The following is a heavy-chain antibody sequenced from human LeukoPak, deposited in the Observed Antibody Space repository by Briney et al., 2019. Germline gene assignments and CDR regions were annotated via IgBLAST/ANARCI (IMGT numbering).Heavy chain of an antibody. CDR1: GFTLSDLS. Sequence: ASVKVSCKVSGFTLSDLSIHWVRQAPGKGLEWMGGFDPQDGKRIYAQNFQGRLTVTEDTSTDTAYMKLSSLGSEDTAIYYCATYHFDFWSGYLDYWGQGSLVTVSS. CDR2: FDPQDGKR. D-gene: IGHD3-3*01. V-gene: IGHV1-24*01. CDR3: ATYHFDFWSGYLDY. J-gene: IGHJ4*02.